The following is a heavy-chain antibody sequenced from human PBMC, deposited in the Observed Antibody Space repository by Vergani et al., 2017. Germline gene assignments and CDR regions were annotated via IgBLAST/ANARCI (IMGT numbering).Heavy chain of an antibody. CDR2: ISWNSGSI. CDR3: AKDLLRSKYFDY. J-gene: IGHJ4*02. CDR1: GFTFDDYA. V-gene: IGHV3-9*01. D-gene: IGHD4-17*01. Sequence: ELQLVESGGGLVQPGRSLRLSCAASGFTFDDYAMHWVRQAPGKGLEWVSGISWNSGSIGYADSVKGRFTISRDNAKNTLFLQMNSLRPEDTAVYYCAKDLLRSKYFDYWGQGTLVTVSS.